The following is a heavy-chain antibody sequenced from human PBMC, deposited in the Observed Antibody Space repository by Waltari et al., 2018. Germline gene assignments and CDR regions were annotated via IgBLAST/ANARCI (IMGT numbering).Heavy chain of an antibody. J-gene: IGHJ4*02. D-gene: IGHD6-19*01. CDR3: VRATAGAASPFDY. Sequence: QVHLQESAPGLVKPSETLSLTCTVAGASLTTGGFSWGWVRQRPGKGLEWIGCVSYDGESFYSPSLTSRIVISLDKTKNQFSLNLGSVTAADTATYFCVRATAGAASPFDYWGKGTLVTVSS. CDR1: GASLTTGGFS. CDR2: VSYDGES. V-gene: IGHV4-31*03.